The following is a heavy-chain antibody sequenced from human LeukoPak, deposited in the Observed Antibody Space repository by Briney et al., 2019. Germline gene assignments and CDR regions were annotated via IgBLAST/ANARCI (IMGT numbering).Heavy chain of an antibody. CDR2: IKADGGEK. CDR3: ARVGPWVNPDYYYCYMDV. V-gene: IGHV3-7*01. Sequence: GGSLRLSCAASGFTFSTYWMNWFRQTPGKGLEWVAKIKADGGEKDHVASVKGRFTISRDNAKNSLYLQMNSLRVEDTAVYYCARVGPWVNPDYYYCYMDVWGKGTTVTVSS. CDR1: GFTFSTYW. J-gene: IGHJ6*03. D-gene: IGHD1-14*01.